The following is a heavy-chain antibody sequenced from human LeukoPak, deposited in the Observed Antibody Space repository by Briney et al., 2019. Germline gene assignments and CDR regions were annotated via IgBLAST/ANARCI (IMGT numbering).Heavy chain of an antibody. CDR3: ALDDSSGSYVY. J-gene: IGHJ4*02. D-gene: IGHD3-22*01. CDR1: GFTFSSYG. Sequence: GGSLRLSCAASGFTFSSYGMSWVRQAPGKGLEWVSAISGSGGSTYYADSVKGRFTISRDNSKNTLYLQMNSLRAEDTAVYYCALDDSSGSYVYWGQGTLVTVSS. CDR2: ISGSGGST. V-gene: IGHV3-23*01.